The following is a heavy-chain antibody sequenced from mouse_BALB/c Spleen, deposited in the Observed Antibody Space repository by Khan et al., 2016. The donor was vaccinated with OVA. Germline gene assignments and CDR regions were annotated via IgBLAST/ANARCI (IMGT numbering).Heavy chain of an antibody. V-gene: IGHV1S136*01. CDR1: GYTFTSYV. CDR2: ISPNNDGS. J-gene: IGHJ3*01. D-gene: IGHD1-1*01. Sequence: VQLKESGPELVKPGASVKMSCKASGYTFTSYVMHWVKQKPGQGLEWIGYISPNNDGSKYNEKFRGKATLTSDKSSSTAYMELSSLTSEGSAVYYCLRSLFYYGSAYEGFAYWGQGTLVTVSA. CDR3: LRSLFYYGSAYEGFAY.